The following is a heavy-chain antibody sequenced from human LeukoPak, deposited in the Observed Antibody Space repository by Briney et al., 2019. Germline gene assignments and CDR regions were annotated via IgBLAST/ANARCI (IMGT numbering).Heavy chain of an antibody. CDR2: IIPIFGTA. D-gene: IGHD3-3*01. J-gene: IGHJ6*03. CDR3: ARGSYLEWHSYYYMDV. V-gene: IGHV1-69*05. Sequence: SVKVSCKASGGTFSSYAISWLRQAPGQGLEWVGGIIPIFGTANNAQKFQGRVTITTDESTSTAYMELSSLRSEDTAVYYCARGSYLEWHSYYYMDVWGKRTTVTVSS. CDR1: GGTFSSYA.